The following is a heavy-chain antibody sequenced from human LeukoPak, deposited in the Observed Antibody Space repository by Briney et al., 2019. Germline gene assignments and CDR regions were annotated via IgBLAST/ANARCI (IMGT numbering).Heavy chain of an antibody. V-gene: IGHV3-7*03. CDR1: GLTFSSYW. CDR2: IKQDGSEK. D-gene: IGHD2-15*01. CDR3: AREDIVVVVAGLGAFDI. Sequence: GGSLRLSCAASGLTFSSYWMSWVRQAPGKGLEWVANIKQDGSEKYYVDSVKGRFTISRDNAKNSLYLQMNSLRAEDTAVYYCAREDIVVVVAGLGAFDIWGQGTMVTVSS. J-gene: IGHJ3*02.